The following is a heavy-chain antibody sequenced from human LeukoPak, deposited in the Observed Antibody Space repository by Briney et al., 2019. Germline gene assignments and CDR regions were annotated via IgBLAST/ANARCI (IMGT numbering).Heavy chain of an antibody. CDR2: TNPSGAST. Sequence: GASVKVSCKASGYTFTSYYIHWLRQAPGHGLEWMGITNPSGASTSYAQKFQGRVTMTTDTSTSTAYMELRSLRSDDTAVYYCASRYSSSWYYGNEDAFDIWGQGTMVTVSS. J-gene: IGHJ3*02. CDR3: ASRYSSSWYYGNEDAFDI. D-gene: IGHD6-13*01. CDR1: GYTFTSYY. V-gene: IGHV1-46*01.